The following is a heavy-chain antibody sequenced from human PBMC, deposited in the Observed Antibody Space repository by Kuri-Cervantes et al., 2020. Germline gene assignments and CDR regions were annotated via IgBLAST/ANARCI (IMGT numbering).Heavy chain of an antibody. CDR3: ARAAHWYSGSYALLGY. CDR2: ISYNGSRK. V-gene: IGHV3-19*01. Sequence: GGSLRLSCAASGFAFSSSDMNWVRQAPGKGLEWVSGISYNGSRKYYADSVKGRFIISRDNSRNFLYQQMNSLRPEDMAVYYCARAAHWYSGSYALLGYWGHGTLVTVSS. J-gene: IGHJ4*01. D-gene: IGHD1-26*01. CDR1: GFAFSSSD.